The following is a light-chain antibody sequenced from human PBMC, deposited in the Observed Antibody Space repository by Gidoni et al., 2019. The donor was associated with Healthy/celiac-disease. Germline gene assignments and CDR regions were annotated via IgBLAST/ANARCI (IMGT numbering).Light chain of an antibody. J-gene: IGKJ5*01. CDR1: QSVSSY. Sequence: EIVLTQSPAPLSLSPGERATLSCRASQSVSSYLAWYQQKPGQAPRLLIYDASNRATGIPARFSGSGSGTDFTRTISSLEPEDFAVYYCQQRSNWPLFGQGTRLEIK. CDR3: QQRSNWPL. CDR2: DAS. V-gene: IGKV3-11*01.